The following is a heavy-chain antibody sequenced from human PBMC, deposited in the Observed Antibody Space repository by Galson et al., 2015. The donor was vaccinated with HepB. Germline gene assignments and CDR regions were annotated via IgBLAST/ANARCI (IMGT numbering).Heavy chain of an antibody. J-gene: IGHJ4*02. Sequence: SLRLSCAASGFTFSTYWMTWVRQAPGKGLEWVANIKQDGSEKYYVDSVRGRFTISRDNAKNSLYLQMNSLTAEDTAVYYCARAHTNSWYAAGYWGQGTLVTVSS. CDR1: GFTFSTYW. CDR2: IKQDGSEK. V-gene: IGHV3-7*03. D-gene: IGHD6-13*01. CDR3: ARAHTNSWYAAGY.